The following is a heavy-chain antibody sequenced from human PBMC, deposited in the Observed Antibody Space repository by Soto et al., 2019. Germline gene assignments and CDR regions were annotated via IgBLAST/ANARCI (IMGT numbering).Heavy chain of an antibody. D-gene: IGHD3-9*01. V-gene: IGHV3-33*01. CDR3: ARADWAGRWYYFDY. Sequence: QVQLVESGGGVVQPGRSLRLSCAASGFTFSSYGMHWVRQAPGKGLEWVAVIWYDGSNKYYEDSVKGRFTISRENSKNTLYLQRNSLGAEDTAVYYCARADWAGRWYYFDYWGQGTLVTVSS. CDR2: IWYDGSNK. J-gene: IGHJ4*02. CDR1: GFTFSSYG.